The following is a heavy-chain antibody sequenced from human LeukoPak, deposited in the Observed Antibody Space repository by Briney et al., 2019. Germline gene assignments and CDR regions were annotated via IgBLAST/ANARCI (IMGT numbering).Heavy chain of an antibody. J-gene: IGHJ3*02. CDR2: ISGSGGST. CDR3: AKDLDHSGSTYKGGKDAFDI. CDR1: GFTFSSYA. V-gene: IGHV3-23*01. D-gene: IGHD1-26*01. Sequence: PGGSLRLSCAASGFTFSSYAMSWVRQAPGKGLEWVSAISGSGGSTYYADSVKGRFTISRDNSKNTLYLQMNSLRAEDTAVYYCAKDLDHSGSTYKGGKDAFDIWGQGTMVTVSS.